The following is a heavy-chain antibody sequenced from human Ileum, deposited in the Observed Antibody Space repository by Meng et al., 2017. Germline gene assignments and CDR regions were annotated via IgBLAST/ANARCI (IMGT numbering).Heavy chain of an antibody. CDR3: VRVPGRAVAGSGFGYFYL. CDR1: GCSVSHRNYY. J-gene: IGHJ2*01. Sequence: VPLHDSCPGLLRPSETLSLTCTVAGCSVSHRNYYLSWIRQPPGMGLEWIASTGSTNYNPSLKSRVIILLDTSKNQLSLKLTSVTAADTAVYYCVRVPGRAVAGSGFGYFYLWGRGTLVTVSS. D-gene: IGHD6-19*01. V-gene: IGHV4-61*01. CDR2: TGST.